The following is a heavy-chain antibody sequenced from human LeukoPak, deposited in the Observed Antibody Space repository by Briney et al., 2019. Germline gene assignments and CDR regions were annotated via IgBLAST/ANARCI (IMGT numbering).Heavy chain of an antibody. V-gene: IGHV3-74*01. CDR2: IDTDGKTT. D-gene: IGHD3-22*01. Sequence: GGSLRLSCAASGFTFNTYVMHWVRQAPGKGLVRVARIDTDGKTTNYADSVKGRFTISRDNAKNTVSLQMNSLRAEDTGVYYCARAPSEIGGYYPEYFRHWGQGTLVTVSS. J-gene: IGHJ1*01. CDR3: ARAPSEIGGYYPEYFRH. CDR1: GFTFNTYV.